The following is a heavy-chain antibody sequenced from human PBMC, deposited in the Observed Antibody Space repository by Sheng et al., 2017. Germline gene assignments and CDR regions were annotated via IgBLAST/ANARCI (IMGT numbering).Heavy chain of an antibody. Sequence: QVQLVESGGGVVQPGRSLRLSCAASGFTFSSYGMHWVRQAPGKGLEWVAVIWYDGSNKYYADSVKGRFTISRDNSKNTLYLQMNSLRAEDTAVYYCARDRVYGHIVVVTATMAYYYGMDVWGQGTTVTVSS. CDR3: ARDRVYGHIVVVTATMAYYYGMDV. D-gene: IGHD2-21*02. CDR1: GFTFSSYG. J-gene: IGHJ6*02. V-gene: IGHV3-33*01. CDR2: IWYDGSNK.